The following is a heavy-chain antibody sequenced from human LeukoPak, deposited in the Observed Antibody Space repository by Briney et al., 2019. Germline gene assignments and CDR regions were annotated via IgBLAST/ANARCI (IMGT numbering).Heavy chain of an antibody. CDR3: ARHWTYYDYVWGSYRPYYFDY. D-gene: IGHD3-16*02. CDR2: INHSGST. V-gene: IGHV4-34*01. J-gene: IGHJ4*02. CDR1: GRSFSGYY. Sequence: SETLSLTCAVYGRSFSGYYWSWIRQPPGKGLEWIGEINHSGSTNYNPSLKSRVTISVDTSKNQFSLKLSSVTAADTAVYYCARHWTYYDYVWGSYRPYYFDYWGQGTLVTVSP.